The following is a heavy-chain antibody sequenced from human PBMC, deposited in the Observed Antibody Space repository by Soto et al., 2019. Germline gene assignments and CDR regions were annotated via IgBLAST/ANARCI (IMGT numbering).Heavy chain of an antibody. V-gene: IGHV3-23*01. D-gene: IGHD4-17*01. CDR3: AKAVATVTRCFDY. J-gene: IGHJ4*02. CDR2: ISGSGGST. Sequence: EVQLLESGGGLVQPGGSLRLSCAASGFTFSSYAMSWVRQAPGKGLEWVSAISGSGGSTYYADSVKGRFTISRDNSKNTLYLHMNSRRAEDTAVYYCAKAVATVTRCFDYWCQGTLVTVSS. CDR1: GFTFSSYA.